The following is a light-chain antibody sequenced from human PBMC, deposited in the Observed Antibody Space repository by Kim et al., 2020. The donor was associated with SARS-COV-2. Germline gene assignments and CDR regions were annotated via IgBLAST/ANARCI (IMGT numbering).Light chain of an antibody. Sequence: GQSIPLACTGTNTDIGDYDYVSWYQQHPGKAPKLMVYDVTKRPSGISNRFSGSKSGNTASLTISGLQAEDEADYYCCSFTSTTTWVFGKGTQLTVL. J-gene: IGLJ3*02. CDR1: NTDIGDYDY. CDR2: DVT. V-gene: IGLV2-14*04. CDR3: CSFTSTTTWV.